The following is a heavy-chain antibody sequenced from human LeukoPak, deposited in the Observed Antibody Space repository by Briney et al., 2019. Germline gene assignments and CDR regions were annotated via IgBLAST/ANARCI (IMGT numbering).Heavy chain of an antibody. D-gene: IGHD3-3*01. CDR2: IYTSGST. CDR1: GGSISSYY. J-gene: IGHJ6*03. Sequence: SETLSLTCTVSGGSISSYYWSWIRQPAGKGLEWIGRIYTSGSTNYNPSLKSRVTISVDKSKNQFSLKLCSVTAADTAVYYCARDQYDFWSGPSLPASYYMDVWGKGTTVTVSS. CDR3: ARDQYDFWSGPSLPASYYMDV. V-gene: IGHV4-4*07.